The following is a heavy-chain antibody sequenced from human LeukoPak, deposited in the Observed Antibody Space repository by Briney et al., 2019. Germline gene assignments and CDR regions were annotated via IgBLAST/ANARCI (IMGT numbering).Heavy chain of an antibody. Sequence: GGSLRLSCAASGFTFSSYWMSWVRQAPGKGLEGVANIKQDGSEKYYVDSVKGRFTISRDNAKNSLYLQMNSLRAEDTAVYYCARTLWFGENDYWGQGTLVTVSS. V-gene: IGHV3-7*01. CDR3: ARTLWFGENDY. D-gene: IGHD3-10*01. J-gene: IGHJ4*02. CDR1: GFTFSSYW. CDR2: IKQDGSEK.